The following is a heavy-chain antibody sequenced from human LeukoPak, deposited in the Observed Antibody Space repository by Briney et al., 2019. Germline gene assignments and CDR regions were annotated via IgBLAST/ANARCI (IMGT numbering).Heavy chain of an antibody. CDR2: ISGSGGST. V-gene: IGHV3-23*01. D-gene: IGHD6-19*01. CDR1: GFTFSSYA. CDR3: ARGYSSGWSFFEY. J-gene: IGHJ4*02. Sequence: PGGSLRLFCAASGFTFSSYAVSWVRQAPGKGLEWVSGISGSGGSTYYADSVKGRFTISRDNSKNTLYLQMNSLRAEDTAVYYCARGYSSGWSFFEYWGQGTPVTVSS.